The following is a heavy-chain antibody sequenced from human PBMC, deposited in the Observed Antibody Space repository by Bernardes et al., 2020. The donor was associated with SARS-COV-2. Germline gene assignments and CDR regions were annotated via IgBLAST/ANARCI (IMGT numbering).Heavy chain of an antibody. D-gene: IGHD2-2*01. CDR3: ARDSPADY. Sequence: LSLTCAVSGYSISSGYYWGWIRQPPGKGLEWIGSIYHSGSTYYNPSLKSRVTISVDTSKNQFSLKLSSVTAADTAVYYCARDSPADYWGQGTLVTVSS. J-gene: IGHJ4*02. V-gene: IGHV4-38-2*02. CDR2: IYHSGST. CDR1: GYSISSGYY.